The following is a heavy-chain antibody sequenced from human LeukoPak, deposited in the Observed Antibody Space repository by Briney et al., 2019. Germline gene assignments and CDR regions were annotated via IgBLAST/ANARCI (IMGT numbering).Heavy chain of an antibody. V-gene: IGHV3-23*01. CDR2: ISGRGGNT. D-gene: IGHD3-22*01. CDR1: GFTFSTYA. CDR3: ATGYSDSLRSPLDS. Sequence: GGSLRLSCAASGFTFSTYAMTWVRQAPGKGLEWVSLISGRGGNTYYADSVKGRFTISRDDSKNTLFLQMNSLRAEDTAVYYCATGYSDSLRSPLDSWGQGTLVTVSS. J-gene: IGHJ5*01.